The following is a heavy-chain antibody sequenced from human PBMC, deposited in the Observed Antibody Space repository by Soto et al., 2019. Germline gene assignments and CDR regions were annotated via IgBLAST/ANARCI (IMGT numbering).Heavy chain of an antibody. V-gene: IGHV3-33*01. D-gene: IGHD6-19*01. Sequence: GGSLRLSCAASGFTFSSYGMHWVRQAPGKGLEWVAVIWYDGSNKYYADSVKGRFTISRDNSKNTLYLQMNSLRAEDTAVYYCARDTQQWLVMYYYYGMDVWGQGTTVTVSS. J-gene: IGHJ6*02. CDR2: IWYDGSNK. CDR3: ARDTQQWLVMYYYYGMDV. CDR1: GFTFSSYG.